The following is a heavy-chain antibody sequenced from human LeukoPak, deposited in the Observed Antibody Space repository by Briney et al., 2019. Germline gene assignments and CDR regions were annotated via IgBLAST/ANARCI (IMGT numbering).Heavy chain of an antibody. CDR1: GFTFSDYY. V-gene: IGHV3-11*06. CDR3: ARHDYGGNSGDY. J-gene: IGHJ4*02. Sequence: GGSLRLSCAASGFTFSDYYMSWIRQAPGKGLEWVSYISSSSSYTNYADSVKGRFTISRDNAKNSLYLKMNSLRDEDTAVYYCARHDYGGNSGDYWGQGTLVTVSS. D-gene: IGHD4-23*01. CDR2: ISSSSSYT.